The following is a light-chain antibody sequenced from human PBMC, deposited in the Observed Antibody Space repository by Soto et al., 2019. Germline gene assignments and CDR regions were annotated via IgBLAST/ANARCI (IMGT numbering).Light chain of an antibody. V-gene: IGKV3-20*01. Sequence: ENVLTQSPGTLSLSPGERATLSCRASQSVSSNFLAWYQQKPGQAHRLLIYGAYNRATGIQDRFSGSGSGTDFTLTIRRLEPEEFAVYYCKQYDSSPRTFGQGTKVDIK. J-gene: IGKJ1*01. CDR2: GAY. CDR1: QSVSSNF. CDR3: KQYDSSPRT.